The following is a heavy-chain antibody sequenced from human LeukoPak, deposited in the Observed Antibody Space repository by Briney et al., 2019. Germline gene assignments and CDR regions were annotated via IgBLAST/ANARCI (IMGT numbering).Heavy chain of an antibody. Sequence: GASVKVSCKASGYTFTSYAMHWVRQAPGQRLEWMGWINAGNGNTKYSQKFQGRVTITRDTSASTAYMELSSLRSEDTAVYYCARAGQWQYYFDYWGQGTLVTVSS. CDR1: GYTFTSYA. D-gene: IGHD6-19*01. CDR2: INAGNGNT. J-gene: IGHJ4*02. V-gene: IGHV1-3*01. CDR3: ARAGQWQYYFDY.